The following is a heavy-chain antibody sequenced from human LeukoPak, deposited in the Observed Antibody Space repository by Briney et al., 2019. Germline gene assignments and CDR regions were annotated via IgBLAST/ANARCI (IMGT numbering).Heavy chain of an antibody. Sequence: SETLSLTCTVSGGSISSSSYYWGWIRQPPGKGLEWIGSIYYSGSTYYNPSLKSRVTISADTSKNQFSLKLSSVTAADTAVYYCAENSGSHFRAFDYWGQGTLVTVSS. D-gene: IGHD1-26*01. CDR3: AENSGSHFRAFDY. J-gene: IGHJ4*02. CDR2: IYYSGST. CDR1: GGSISSSSYY. V-gene: IGHV4-39*07.